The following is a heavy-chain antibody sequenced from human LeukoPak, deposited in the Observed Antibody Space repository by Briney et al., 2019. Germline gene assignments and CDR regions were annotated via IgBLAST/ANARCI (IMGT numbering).Heavy chain of an antibody. V-gene: IGHV4-39*01. CDR1: GGSISSNSYY. Sequence: SETLSLTCAVSGGSISSNSYYWGWIRQPPGKGLEWIGSIYYSGSTYYNPSLKSRVTISVDTSKNQFSLKLSSVTAADTAVYYCARGFTSYSGSGPPPALDIWGQGTMVTVSS. D-gene: IGHD3-10*01. J-gene: IGHJ3*02. CDR3: ARGFTSYSGSGPPPALDI. CDR2: IYYSGST.